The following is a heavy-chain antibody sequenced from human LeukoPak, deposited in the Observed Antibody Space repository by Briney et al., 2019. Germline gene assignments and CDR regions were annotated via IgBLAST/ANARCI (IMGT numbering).Heavy chain of an antibody. J-gene: IGHJ4*02. CDR3: ARVSMVTSMYFDY. CDR1: GGSFSGYY. Sequence: PSETLSLTCAVYGGSFSGYYWSWIRQPPGKGLEWIGEINHSGSTNYNPSLKSRVTISVDTSKNQFSLKLSSVTAADTAVYYCARVSMVTSMYFDYWGQGTLVTVSS. V-gene: IGHV4-34*01. CDR2: INHSGST. D-gene: IGHD5-18*01.